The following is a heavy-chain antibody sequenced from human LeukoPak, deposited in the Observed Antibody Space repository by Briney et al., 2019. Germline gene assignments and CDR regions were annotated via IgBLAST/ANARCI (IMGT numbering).Heavy chain of an antibody. D-gene: IGHD1-20*01. V-gene: IGHV4-38-2*01. CDR1: GYSISRGYF. CDR3: ARAGWIITSAIDY. CDR2: IYHTGSA. J-gene: IGHJ4*02. Sequence: PSETLSLTCGVSGYSISRGYFWAWVRHSPGKGLEWIATIYHTGSAYYNPSLESRVTISADTSKNEFSLNLKSVTAADTAVYFCARAGWIITSAIDYWGQGTLVTVSS.